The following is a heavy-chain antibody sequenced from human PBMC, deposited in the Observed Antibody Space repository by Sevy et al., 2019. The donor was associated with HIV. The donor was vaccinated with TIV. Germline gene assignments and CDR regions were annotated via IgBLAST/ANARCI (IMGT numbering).Heavy chain of an antibody. Sequence: GGSLRLSCAASGFTFSDYWMTWVRQAPGKGLESISCINYSGDVIHYTDSVKGRFTISSDNAKKSLSLEMNSLRADDTAIYYCARIPWPQLGRYFGMDVWGRGTTVTVS. J-gene: IGHJ6*02. CDR3: ARIPWPQLGRYFGMDV. CDR2: INYSGDVI. CDR1: GFTFSDYW. D-gene: IGHD1-1*01. V-gene: IGHV3-11*01.